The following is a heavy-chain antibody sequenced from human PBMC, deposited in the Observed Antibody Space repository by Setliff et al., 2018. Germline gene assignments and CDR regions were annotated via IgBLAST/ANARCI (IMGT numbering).Heavy chain of an antibody. V-gene: IGHV4-61*09. CDR2: VYSTGST. J-gene: IGHJ5*01. Sequence: PSETLSLTCNVSGASISSGSHYWSWIRQSAGEKPTWIGHVYSTGSTNYNPSFESLVSISVDKSNNQFSLKMTSVTAADTAMYYCVRDRYGRNSDGSGVYNWFDSWGQGILVTVSS. CDR3: VRDRYGRNSDGSGVYNWFDS. D-gene: IGHD2-15*01. CDR1: GASISSGSHY.